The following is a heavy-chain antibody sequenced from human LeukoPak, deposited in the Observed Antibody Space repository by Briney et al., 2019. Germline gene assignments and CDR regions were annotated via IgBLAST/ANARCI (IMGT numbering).Heavy chain of an antibody. D-gene: IGHD3-10*01. CDR3: ARKGDGMCYYGSGKEYSFAY. J-gene: IGHJ4*02. CDR1: GGSFSGYY. Sequence: SETLSLTCAVYGGSFSGYYWSWIRQPPGKGLEWIGEISHSGSTNYNPSLKGRVTISVDTSKNPFSLKLSSVNAADTAVYYCARKGDGMCYYGSGKEYSFAYWGQGTLVTVSS. CDR2: ISHSGST. V-gene: IGHV4-34*01.